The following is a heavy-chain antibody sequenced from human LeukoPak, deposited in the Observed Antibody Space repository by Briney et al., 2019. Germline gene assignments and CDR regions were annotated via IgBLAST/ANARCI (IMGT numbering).Heavy chain of an antibody. V-gene: IGHV1-69*05. CDR3: ARDSIAAAGTQYYYMDV. J-gene: IGHJ6*03. D-gene: IGHD6-13*01. CDR1: GGTFSSYA. CDR2: IIPIFGTA. Sequence: SVKVSCKASGGTFSSYAISWVRQAAGQGLEWMGGIIPIFGTANYAQKFQGRVTITTDESTSTAYMELSSLRSEDTAVYYCARDSIAAAGTQYYYMDVWGKGTTVTVSS.